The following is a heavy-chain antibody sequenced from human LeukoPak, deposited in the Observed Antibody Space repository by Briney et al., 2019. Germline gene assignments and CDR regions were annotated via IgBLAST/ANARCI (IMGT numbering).Heavy chain of an antibody. J-gene: IGHJ4*02. CDR1: AFTFSSYG. CDR2: IRYDGSNK. V-gene: IGHV3-30*02. Sequence: GGSLRLSCAASAFTFSSYGMHWVRQAPGKGLEWVAFIRYDGSNKYYADSVKGRFTISRDNSKNTLYLQMNSLRAEDTAMYYRAKDLRAVVIGSPLDYWGQGILVTVSS. CDR3: AKDLRAVVIGSPLDY. D-gene: IGHD2-2*01.